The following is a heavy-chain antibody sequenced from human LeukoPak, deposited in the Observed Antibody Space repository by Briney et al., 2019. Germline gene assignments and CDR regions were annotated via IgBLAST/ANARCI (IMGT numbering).Heavy chain of an antibody. CDR3: ARRYYYDSSGNKYYFDY. Sequence: GASVKVSCKASGYTFTSYGISWVRQAPGQGLEWMGWISAYNGNTNYAQKLQGRVTMTTDTSTSTAYMELRSQRSDDTAVYYCARRYYYDSSGNKYYFDYWGQGTLVTVSS. D-gene: IGHD3-22*01. CDR2: ISAYNGNT. V-gene: IGHV1-18*01. J-gene: IGHJ4*02. CDR1: GYTFTSYG.